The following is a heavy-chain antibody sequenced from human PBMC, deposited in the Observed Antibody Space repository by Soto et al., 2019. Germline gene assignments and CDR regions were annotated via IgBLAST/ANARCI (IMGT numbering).Heavy chain of an antibody. CDR3: ARDGPNFFCSSTSCYTGFDY. CDR1: GGSISSGGYY. D-gene: IGHD2-2*02. V-gene: IGHV4-31*03. Sequence: SETLSLTCTVSGGSISSGGYYWSWIRQHPGKGLEWIGYIYYSGSTYYNPSLKSRVTISVDTSKNQFSLKLSSVTAADTAVYYCARDGPNFFCSSTSCYTGFDYWGQGTMVTVSS. J-gene: IGHJ4*02. CDR2: IYYSGST.